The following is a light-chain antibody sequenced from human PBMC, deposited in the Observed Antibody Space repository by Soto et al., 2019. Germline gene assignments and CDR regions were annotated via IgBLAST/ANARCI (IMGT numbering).Light chain of an antibody. CDR2: GAS. Sequence: EVVMTQSPATLSVSPGARSTLSCRASQSVVSLVAWYQQRPGQAPRIIIYGASTRETGVAARFTSSGAGTAYTRPISSLQTEDVALYYCQQYNNWPITFGPGTRLEI. V-gene: IGKV3-15*01. CDR3: QQYNNWPIT. CDR1: QSVVSL. J-gene: IGKJ5*01.